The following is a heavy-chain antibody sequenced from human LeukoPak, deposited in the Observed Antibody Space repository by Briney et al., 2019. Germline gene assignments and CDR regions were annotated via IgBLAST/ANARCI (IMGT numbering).Heavy chain of an antibody. CDR3: ARYSSGWYDGGY. CDR2: INHSGST. V-gene: IGHV4-34*01. Sequence: SETLSLTCAVYGGSFSGYYWSWIRQPPVKGLEWIGEINHSGSTNYNPSLKSRVTISVDTSKNRFSLKLSSVTAADTAVYYCARYSSGWYDGGYWGQGTLVTVSS. J-gene: IGHJ4*02. D-gene: IGHD6-19*01. CDR1: GGSFSGYY.